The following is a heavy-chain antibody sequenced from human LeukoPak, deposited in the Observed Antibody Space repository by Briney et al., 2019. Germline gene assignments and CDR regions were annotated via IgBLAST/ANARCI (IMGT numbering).Heavy chain of an antibody. V-gene: IGHV3-48*03. CDR2: ISSSGSTI. CDR3: ASAGWFGEGYFDY. CDR1: GVTFSSYE. Sequence: PGGSLRLSCAASGVTFSSYEMNWVRQAPGKGLEWVSYISSSGSTIYYADSVKGRFTISRDNAKNSLYLQMNSLRAEDTAVYYCASAGWFGEGYFDYWGQGTLVTVSS. D-gene: IGHD3-10*01. J-gene: IGHJ4*02.